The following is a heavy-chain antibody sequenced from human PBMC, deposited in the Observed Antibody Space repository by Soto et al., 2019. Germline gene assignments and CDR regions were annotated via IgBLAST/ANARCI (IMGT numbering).Heavy chain of an antibody. CDR1: GGSIDRSNYY. J-gene: IGHJ4*02. CDR2: TYYNGNA. CDR3: ARHFVAVVIKGWGY. V-gene: IGHV4-39*01. D-gene: IGHD3-22*01. Sequence: QLQLQESGPGLVKPSETLSLTCTVSGGSIDRSNYYWAWIRQPPGEGLEWIGTTYYNGNAYYNPTLKTRVTMSVDTSKNQFSLKLISVTAADTAVYYCARHFVAVVIKGWGYWGQGTLVTVSS.